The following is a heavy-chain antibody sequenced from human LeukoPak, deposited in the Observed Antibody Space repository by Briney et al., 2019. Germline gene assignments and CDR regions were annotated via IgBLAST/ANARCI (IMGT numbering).Heavy chain of an antibody. V-gene: IGHV4-39*07. J-gene: IGHJ4*02. CDR1: GGSISSTSYY. CDR3: ARGGWYSIN. CDR2: IYYSGSSNNNPSLN. D-gene: IGHD6-19*01. Sequence: SETLSLTCTVSGGSISSTSYYWGWIRQPPGKGLEWIGNIYYSGSSNNNPSLNNYNPSLKSRVTISVDTSKNQFSLKLTSVTAADTAVYFCARGGWYSINWGQGTLVTVSS.